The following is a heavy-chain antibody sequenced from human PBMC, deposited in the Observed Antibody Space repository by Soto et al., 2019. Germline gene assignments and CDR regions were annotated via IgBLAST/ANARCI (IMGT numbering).Heavy chain of an antibody. CDR2: ISAYNGNT. CDR1: GYTFTSYG. Sequence: PSVKVSCKASGYTFTSYGISWVRQAPGQGLEWMGWISAYNGNTNYAQKLQGRVTMTTDTSTSTAYMELRSLRSDDTAVYYCARKDYYDSSGYRRDFDFWGQGTLVTVSS. D-gene: IGHD3-22*01. V-gene: IGHV1-18*01. J-gene: IGHJ4*02. CDR3: ARKDYYDSSGYRRDFDF.